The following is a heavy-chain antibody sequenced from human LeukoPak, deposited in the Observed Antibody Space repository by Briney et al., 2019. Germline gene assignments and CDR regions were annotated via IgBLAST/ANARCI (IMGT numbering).Heavy chain of an antibody. CDR3: ARPQGAHYWYFDL. CDR2: INPKSGFT. CDR1: GYIFSDYY. D-gene: IGHD3-16*01. J-gene: IGHJ2*01. V-gene: IGHV1-2*02. Sequence: ASVTVSCKASGYIFSDYYIHWVRQAPGQGLEWMGLINPKSGFTDYSQKFQGRVTMTRDTSIGTAYMELSRLRSDDTAVYYCARPQGAHYWYFDLWGRGSLVTVSS.